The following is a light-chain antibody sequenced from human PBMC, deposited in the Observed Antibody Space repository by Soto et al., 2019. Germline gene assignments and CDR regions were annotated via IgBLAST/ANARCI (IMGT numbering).Light chain of an antibody. CDR3: CSYAGSYTLYV. CDR2: DVS. J-gene: IGLJ1*01. Sequence: QSALTQPRSVSGSPGQSVTISCTGTRNDVGGYDFVSWYQHHPGKAPRLLLYDVSERPSGVPDRFSGSKSGDTASLTISGLQAEDEADYYCCSYAGSYTLYVFGSGTKVTVL. V-gene: IGLV2-11*01. CDR1: RNDVGGYDF.